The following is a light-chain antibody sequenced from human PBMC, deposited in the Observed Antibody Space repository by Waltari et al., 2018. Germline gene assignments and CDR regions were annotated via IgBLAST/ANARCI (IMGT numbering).Light chain of an antibody. V-gene: IGKV1-5*03. CDR2: KAS. J-gene: IGKJ2*01. CDR1: QSISSW. CDR3: QHTNSFPFT. Sequence: DIQMTQSPSTLSASVGDRVTITCRASQSISSWLAWYQQKPGKAPKLLIYKASSLESGVPSRFSGSGSGTEFTLTISSLQPDDFATYYCQHTNSFPFTFGQGTKLELK.